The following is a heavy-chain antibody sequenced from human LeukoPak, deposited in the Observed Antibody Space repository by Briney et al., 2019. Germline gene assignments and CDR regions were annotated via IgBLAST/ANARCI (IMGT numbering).Heavy chain of an antibody. J-gene: IGHJ6*02. CDR2: ISSSGSTI. V-gene: IGHV3-48*03. CDR1: GFTFSSYE. Sequence: GGFLRLSCAASGFTFSSYEMNWVRQAPGKGLEWVSYISSSGSTIYYADSVKGRFTISRDNAKNSLYLQMNSLRAEDTAVYYCARGGVVAGTNYYYYGMDVWGQGTTVTVSS. D-gene: IGHD1-14*01. CDR3: ARGGVVAGTNYYYYGMDV.